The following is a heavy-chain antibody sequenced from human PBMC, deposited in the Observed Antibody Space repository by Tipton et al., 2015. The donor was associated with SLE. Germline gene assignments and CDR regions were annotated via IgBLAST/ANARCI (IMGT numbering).Heavy chain of an antibody. J-gene: IGHJ3*02. V-gene: IGHV4-39*07. Sequence: LRLSCTVSGGSISSSSYYWGWIRQPPGKGLEWIGEINHSGSTNYNPSLKSRVTISVDTSKNQFSLKLSSVTAADTAVYYCAVRDFWSPKGAFDIWGQGTMVTVSS. CDR1: GGSISSSSYY. D-gene: IGHD3-3*01. CDR3: AVRDFWSPKGAFDI. CDR2: INHSGST.